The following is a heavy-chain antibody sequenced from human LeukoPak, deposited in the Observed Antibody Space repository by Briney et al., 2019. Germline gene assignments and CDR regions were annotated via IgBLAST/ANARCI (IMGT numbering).Heavy chain of an antibody. CDR2: IYHSGST. CDR1: GYTLSSGYY. Sequence: SETLSLTCTVSGYTLSSGYYWGWIRPPPGKGLEWIGSIYHSGSTYYNPSLKSRVTISVDTSKNQFSLKLSSVTAADTAVYYCARLPPPLLELEDCGGEGTLVTVSS. V-gene: IGHV4-38-2*02. J-gene: IGHJ4*02. D-gene: IGHD1-7*01. CDR3: ARLPPPLLELEDC.